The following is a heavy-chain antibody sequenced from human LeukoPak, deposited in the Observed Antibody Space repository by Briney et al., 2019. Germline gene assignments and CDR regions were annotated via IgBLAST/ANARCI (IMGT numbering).Heavy chain of an antibody. Sequence: GGSLRLSCAASGFTFSSYWMRWVRQAPGKGLVWVSRINSDGSSTSYADSVKGRFTISRDNAKNTLYLQMNSLRAEDTAVYYCARGGIWTYYYDSSGYSGWFDPWGQGTLVTVSS. CDR1: GFTFSSYW. V-gene: IGHV3-74*01. D-gene: IGHD3-22*01. CDR2: INSDGSST. J-gene: IGHJ5*02. CDR3: ARGGIWTYYYDSSGYSGWFDP.